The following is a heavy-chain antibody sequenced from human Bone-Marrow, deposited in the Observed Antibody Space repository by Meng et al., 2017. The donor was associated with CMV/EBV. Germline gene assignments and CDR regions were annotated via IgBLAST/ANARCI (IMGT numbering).Heavy chain of an antibody. CDR3: GRDRYNWDFGY. CDR2: ISTYNGNT. CDR1: GYTFTSYG. D-gene: IGHD1-1*01. V-gene: IGHV1-18*01. Sequence: ASVKVSCKASGYTFTSYGISWVRQAPGQGLEWMGWISTYNGNTNYAQRLQGRVTLTTDTSTSTAYMELRSLRSDDTAVYYCGRDRYNWDFGYWGQGTLVTVSS. J-gene: IGHJ4*02.